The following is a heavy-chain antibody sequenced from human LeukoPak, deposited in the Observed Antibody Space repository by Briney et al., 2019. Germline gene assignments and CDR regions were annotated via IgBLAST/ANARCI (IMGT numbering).Heavy chain of an antibody. CDR2: ISTYNGNT. J-gene: IGHJ6*03. D-gene: IGHD2-15*01. V-gene: IGHV1-18*01. Sequence: ASVKVSCKASGYTFTNYGISWVRQAPGQGLEWMGWISTYNGNTNYAQKLQGRVTMTTDTSTSTAYMELRRLRSDDTAVYYCARDLGRYCSGGRCHYYSYYMDVWGKGTTVTVSS. CDR1: GYTFTNYG. CDR3: ARDLGRYCSGGRCHYYSYYMDV.